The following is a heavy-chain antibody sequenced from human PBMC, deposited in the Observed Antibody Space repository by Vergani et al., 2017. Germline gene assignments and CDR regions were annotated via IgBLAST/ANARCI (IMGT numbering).Heavy chain of an antibody. J-gene: IGHJ4*02. CDR3: ARGSRAAGYSGPDS. CDR1: GYSIGSGFY. Sequence: QVRLEESGPGLVKPSETLSLTCSVSGYSIGSGFYWAWIRQSPGEGLQCLTSTHNRGKTYHNPSLKSRVSVSLDTSKNRFSLNLTSVTATDTAVYYCARGSRAAGYSGPDSWGQGTRVTVSS. V-gene: IGHV4-38-2*02. D-gene: IGHD6-13*01. CDR2: THNRGKT.